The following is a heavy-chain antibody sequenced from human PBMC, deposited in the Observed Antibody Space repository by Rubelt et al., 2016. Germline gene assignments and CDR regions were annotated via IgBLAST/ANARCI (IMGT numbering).Heavy chain of an antibody. CDR3: ARARIKNMVRGVPFDY. D-gene: IGHD3-10*01. CDR1: GGSFSGYY. CDR2: IYSGGST. J-gene: IGHJ4*02. Sequence: VQLQQWGAGLLKPSETLSLTCAVYGGSFSGYYWSWIRQPPGKGLEWVSVIYSGGSTYYADSVKGRFTISRDNSKNTLYLQMNSLRAEDTAVYYCARARIKNMVRGVPFDYWGQGTLVTVSS. V-gene: IGHV3-66*01.